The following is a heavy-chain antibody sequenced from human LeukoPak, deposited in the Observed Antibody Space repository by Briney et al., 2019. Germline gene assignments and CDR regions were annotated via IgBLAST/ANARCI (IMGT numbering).Heavy chain of an antibody. CDR3: AREGRCSGGSCYTPPIGVDY. J-gene: IGHJ4*02. Sequence: SETLSLTCTVSGGSISSGSHYWSWIRQPAGKGLEWIGRIYTSGSTNYNPSLKSRVTISVHTSKNQFSLKLSSVTAADTAVYYCAREGRCSGGSCYTPPIGVDYWGQGTLVTVSS. V-gene: IGHV4-61*02. CDR1: GGSISSGSHY. CDR2: IYTSGST. D-gene: IGHD2-15*01.